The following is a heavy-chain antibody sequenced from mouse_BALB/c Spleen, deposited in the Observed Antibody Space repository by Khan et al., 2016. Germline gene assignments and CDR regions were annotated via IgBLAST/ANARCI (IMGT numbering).Heavy chain of an antibody. D-gene: IGHD3-1*01. Sequence: QIQLVQSGPELKKPGETVKISCKASGYTFTNCGMNWVKQAPGKGLKWMGWINTNTGEPTYAEEFKGRFAFSLDTSASPAYLQINNLKTEDTATYFCARSGDTLDYWGQGTTLPVSS. CDR2: INTNTGEP. V-gene: IGHV9-3*02. CDR3: ARSGDTLDY. J-gene: IGHJ2*01. CDR1: GYTFTNCG.